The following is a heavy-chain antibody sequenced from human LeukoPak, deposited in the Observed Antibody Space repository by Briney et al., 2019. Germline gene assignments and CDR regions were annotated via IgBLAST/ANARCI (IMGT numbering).Heavy chain of an antibody. V-gene: IGHV4-4*09. CDR2: IYTSGST. CDR1: GGSISSYY. D-gene: IGHD2-2*02. Sequence: SETLSLTCTVSGGSISSYYWSWIRQPPGKGLEWIGYIYTSGSTTYNPSLKSRVTISVDTSKHQFSLKLTSVTAADTAVYYCARGGCSSTSCYTADWFDPWGQGTLVTVSS. J-gene: IGHJ5*02. CDR3: ARGGCSSTSCYTADWFDP.